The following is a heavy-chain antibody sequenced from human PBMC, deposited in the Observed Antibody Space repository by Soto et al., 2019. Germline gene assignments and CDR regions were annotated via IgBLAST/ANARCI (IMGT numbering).Heavy chain of an antibody. J-gene: IGHJ4*02. CDR3: ATGWGLRFLEWLESHGSDY. Sequence: ASVKVSCKVSGYTLTELSMHWVRQAPGKGLEWMGGFDPEDGETIYAQKFQGRVTMTEDTSTDTAYMELSSLRSEDTAVYYCATGWGLRFLEWLESHGSDYWGQGTLVTVSS. V-gene: IGHV1-24*01. CDR2: FDPEDGET. CDR1: GYTLTELS. D-gene: IGHD3-3*01.